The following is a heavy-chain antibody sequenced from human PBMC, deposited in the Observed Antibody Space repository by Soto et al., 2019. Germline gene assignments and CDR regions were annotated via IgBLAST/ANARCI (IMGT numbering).Heavy chain of an antibody. CDR3: ARRGITIFGVGDYYGMDV. CDR2: IIPIFGTA. J-gene: IGHJ6*02. Sequence: GASVKVSCKASGGTFSSYAISWVRQAPGQGLEWMGGIIPIFGTANYAQKFQGRVTITADESTSTAYMELSSLRSEDTAVYYCARRGITIFGVGDYYGMDVWGQGTTVTVSS. D-gene: IGHD3-3*01. CDR1: GGTFSSYA. V-gene: IGHV1-69*13.